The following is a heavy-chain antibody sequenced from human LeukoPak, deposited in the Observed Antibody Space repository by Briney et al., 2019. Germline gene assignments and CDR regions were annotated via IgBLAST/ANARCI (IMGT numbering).Heavy chain of an antibody. CDR3: ARRGYDFWSGYYTGFDY. Sequence: GSLRLSCVASGFTFGDYYMSWIRQPPGKGLEWIGSIYYSGSTYYNPSLKSRVTISVDTSKNQFSLKLSSVTAADTAVYYCARRGYDFWSGYYTGFDYWGQGTLVTVSS. D-gene: IGHD3-3*01. CDR2: IYYSGST. J-gene: IGHJ4*02. V-gene: IGHV4-38-2*01. CDR1: GFTFGDYY.